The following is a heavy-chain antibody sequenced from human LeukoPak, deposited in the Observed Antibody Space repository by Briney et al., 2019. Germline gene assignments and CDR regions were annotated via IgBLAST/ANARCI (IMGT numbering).Heavy chain of an antibody. Sequence: GGSLRLSCTASGFTFSRYWMTWVRQAPGKGLEWVANIKEDGSAKYYVDSMKGRFTISRDNAKNSLYLQMNSLRGGDTAVYYCAKTRTGYYGMDVWGQGTTVTVSS. J-gene: IGHJ6*02. D-gene: IGHD3-10*01. CDR3: AKTRTGYYGMDV. CDR1: GFTFSRYW. CDR2: IKEDGSAK. V-gene: IGHV3-7*02.